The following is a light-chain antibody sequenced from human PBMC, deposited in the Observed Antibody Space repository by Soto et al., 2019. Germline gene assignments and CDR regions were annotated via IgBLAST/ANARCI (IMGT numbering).Light chain of an antibody. CDR1: PGIRND. V-gene: IGKV1-6*01. CDR3: LQDYTYPLT. CDR2: AAS. J-gene: IGKJ4*01. Sequence: ATQMTQSPSSLSASVGDRVTITCRASPGIRNDLGWYQQKPGKAPKLLIYAASILQSGVPSRFSGSGSGTDFTLTITSLQPEDFATYYCLQDYTYPLTFGGGTKVEIK.